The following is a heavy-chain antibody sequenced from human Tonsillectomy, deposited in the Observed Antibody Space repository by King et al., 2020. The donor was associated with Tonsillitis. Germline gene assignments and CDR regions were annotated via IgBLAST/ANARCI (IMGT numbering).Heavy chain of an antibody. J-gene: IGHJ4*02. V-gene: IGHV3-7*03. CDR3: ARVGYIDEGFDC. CDR1: GFSLSTYW. D-gene: IGHD3-9*01. CDR2: IKYDGSQM. Sequence: VQLVESGGGLVQPGGSLRLSCAASGFSLSTYWMTWVRQALGKGLEWVANIKYDGSQMYYVDSVKGRFTISRDNAKNSLYLQMNGLRAEDTALYFCARVGYIDEGFDCWGQGTLVTVSS.